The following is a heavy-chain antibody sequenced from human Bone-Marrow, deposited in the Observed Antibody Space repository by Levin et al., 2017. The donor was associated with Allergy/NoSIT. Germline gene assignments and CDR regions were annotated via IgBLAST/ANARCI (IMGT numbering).Heavy chain of an antibody. CDR1: GGTFSSYA. J-gene: IGHJ5*02. CDR2: IIPIFGTA. CDR3: ARCSSSWLYWFDP. V-gene: IGHV1-69*13. D-gene: IGHD6-13*01. Sequence: ASVKVSCKASGGTFSSYAISWVRQAPGQGLEWMGGIIPIFGTANYAQKFQGRVTITEDESTSTAYMELSSLRSEDTAVYYCARCSSSWLYWFDPWGQGTLVTVSS.